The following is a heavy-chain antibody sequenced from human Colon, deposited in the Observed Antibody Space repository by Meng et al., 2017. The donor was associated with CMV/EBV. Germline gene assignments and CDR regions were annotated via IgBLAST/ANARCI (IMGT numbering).Heavy chain of an antibody. J-gene: IGHJ4*02. D-gene: IGHD6-13*01. V-gene: IGHV1-69*04. CDR1: GGTSSSYA. Sequence: SVKVSCKASGGTSSSYAIHWVRQAPGQGPEWMGRIIPIVDKVGYAQKFQGRVTLSADKSTGTVYMELSSLTSEDTAMFYCARSLSGSSWSSWGQGTVVTVSS. CDR3: ARSLSGSSWSS. CDR2: IIPIVDKV.